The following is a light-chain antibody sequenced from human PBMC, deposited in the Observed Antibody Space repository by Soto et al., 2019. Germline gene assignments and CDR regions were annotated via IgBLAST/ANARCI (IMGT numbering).Light chain of an antibody. CDR2: ENN. CDR3: GTWDIRLNINWV. V-gene: IGLV1-51*02. CDR1: TSNIGNNY. J-gene: IGLJ3*02. Sequence: QPVLTQPPSVSAAPGQTVTISCSGSTSNIGNNYVSWYQHLPGTAPRLLIFENNKRRSGIPDRFSGSKSGTSATLAITGLQIGDEADYYCGTWDIRLNINWVFGGGTKLTVL.